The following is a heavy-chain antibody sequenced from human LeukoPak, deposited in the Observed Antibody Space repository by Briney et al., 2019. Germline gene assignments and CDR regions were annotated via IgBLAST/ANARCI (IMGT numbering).Heavy chain of an antibody. CDR1: GYTFTAYY. J-gene: IGHJ4*02. CDR2: INPKSGGT. D-gene: IGHD3-22*01. CDR3: STVRDSSGSPFDY. Sequence: ASVKVSCKASGYTFTAYYMHWVRQAPGQGLEWMGWINPKSGGTNYAQKFQGRVTMTRDTSISTAYMELSRLRSDDTAVYYCSTVRDSSGSPFDYWGQGTLVTVSS. V-gene: IGHV1-2*02.